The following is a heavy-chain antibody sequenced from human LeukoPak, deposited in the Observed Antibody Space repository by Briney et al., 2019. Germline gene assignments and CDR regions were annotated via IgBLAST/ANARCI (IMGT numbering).Heavy chain of an antibody. CDR3: ARDIATYSDYWY. J-gene: IGHJ2*01. V-gene: IGHV4-59*01. CDR1: GGSISGSY. Sequence: PSETLSLTCTVSGGSISGSYWSWIRQPPGKGLEWIAYMYNSGSTNYNPSLKSRVTISIDTSKNQFSLKLSSLTAADTAIDDCARDIATYSDYWY. CDR2: MYNSGST. D-gene: IGHD4-11*01.